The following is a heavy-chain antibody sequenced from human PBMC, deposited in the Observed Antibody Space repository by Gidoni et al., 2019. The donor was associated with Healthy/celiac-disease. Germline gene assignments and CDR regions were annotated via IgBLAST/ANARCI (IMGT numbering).Heavy chain of an antibody. CDR1: GGSISSGDYY. CDR2: IYYRGST. CDR3: ASGSLYGSGVIIFGMDV. D-gene: IGHD3-10*01. J-gene: IGHJ6*02. V-gene: IGHV4-30-4*01. Sequence: QVQLQESGPGLVKPSQTLSLTCTVSGGSISSGDYYWSWIRQPPGKGLEWIGYIYYRGSTYYNPSLKSRVTISVDTSKNQFSLKLSSVTAADTAVYYCASGSLYGSGVIIFGMDVWGQGTTVTVSS.